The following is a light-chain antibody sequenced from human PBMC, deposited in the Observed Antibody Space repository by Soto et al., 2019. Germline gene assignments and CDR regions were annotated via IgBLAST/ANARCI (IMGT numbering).Light chain of an antibody. V-gene: IGKV3-11*01. Sequence: EIVLTQSPATLSLSPGERATLACRASQSVSKYLACYQQKPGQAPKHLIHDASNRATGTPARFSGSGSGTDFTLTISSLEPEDFGVYYCQQRSDWPQITFGGGTKVEIK. CDR2: DAS. CDR1: QSVSKY. J-gene: IGKJ4*01. CDR3: QQRSDWPQIT.